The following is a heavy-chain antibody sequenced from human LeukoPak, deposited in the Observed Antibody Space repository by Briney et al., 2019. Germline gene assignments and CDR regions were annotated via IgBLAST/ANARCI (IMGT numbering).Heavy chain of an antibody. CDR1: GASITSGDYF. CDR2: IHYSGAT. D-gene: IGHD2-21*01. Sequence: SQTLSLTCTVSGASITSGDYFWSWIRQPPGKGLEWIGYIHYSGATYSNPSLKSRVAISVDTSKNQCSLMLSSVTAADTAVYYCARDSYMVMAPGSWFDPWGQGALVTVSS. V-gene: IGHV4-30-4*01. CDR3: ARDSYMVMAPGSWFDP. J-gene: IGHJ5*02.